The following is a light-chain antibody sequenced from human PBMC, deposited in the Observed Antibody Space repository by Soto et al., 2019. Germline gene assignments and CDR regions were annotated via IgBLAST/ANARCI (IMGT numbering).Light chain of an antibody. Sequence: DIQMTQSPSSLSASVGDRVTITCRASQSISSFVNWYQQKPGKAPNLLIYAASRLQSGVPSRFSGSGAGTDFILTISSLQPEDFATYNCQQSYSPLRTFGGGTKIEVK. CDR1: QSISSF. CDR3: QQSYSPLRT. J-gene: IGKJ4*01. V-gene: IGKV1-39*01. CDR2: AAS.